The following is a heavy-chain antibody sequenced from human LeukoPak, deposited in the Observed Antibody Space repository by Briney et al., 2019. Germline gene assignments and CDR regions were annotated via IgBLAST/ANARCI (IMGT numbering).Heavy chain of an antibody. J-gene: IGHJ6*03. CDR3: AKMDGPGIAVAGTYYYYYYMDV. CDR2: ISCSGGST. V-gene: IGHV3-23*01. D-gene: IGHD6-19*01. CDR1: GFTFSSYG. Sequence: GGSLRLSCAASGFTFSSYGMSWVRQAPGKGLEWVSAISCSGGSTYYADSVKGRFTISRDNPKNTLYLQMNSLRAEDTAVYYCAKMDGPGIAVAGTYYYYYYMDVWGKGTTVTISS.